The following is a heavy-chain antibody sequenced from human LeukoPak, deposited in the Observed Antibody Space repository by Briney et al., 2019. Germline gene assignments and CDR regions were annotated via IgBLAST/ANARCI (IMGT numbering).Heavy chain of an antibody. D-gene: IGHD3-10*01. CDR2: IIPIFGTA. V-gene: IGHV1-69*13. Sequence: SVKVSCKASGGTFSSYAISWVRQAPGQGLEWMGGIIPIFGTANYAQKFQGRVTITADESTSTAYMELSSLRSEDTAVYYRARRRCYGSGSYSWFDPWGQGTLVTVSS. CDR3: ARRRCYGSGSYSWFDP. J-gene: IGHJ5*02. CDR1: GGTFSSYA.